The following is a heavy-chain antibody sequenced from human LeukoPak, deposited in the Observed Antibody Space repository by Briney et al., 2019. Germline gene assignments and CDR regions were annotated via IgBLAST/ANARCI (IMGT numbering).Heavy chain of an antibody. CDR2: ISSSSSYI. D-gene: IGHD1-1*01. Sequence: GGSLRLSCAASGFTFSSYSMNWVRQAPGKGLEWVSSISSSSSYIYYADSVKGRFTISRDNSKNTLYLQMNSLRAEDTAVYYCTTPRPINWNDPYYYYGMDVWGQGTTVTVSS. J-gene: IGHJ6*02. CDR1: GFTFSSYS. V-gene: IGHV3-21*04. CDR3: TTPRPINWNDPYYYYGMDV.